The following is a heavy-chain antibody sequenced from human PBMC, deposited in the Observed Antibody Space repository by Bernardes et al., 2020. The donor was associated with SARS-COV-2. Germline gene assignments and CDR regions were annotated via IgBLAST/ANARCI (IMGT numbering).Heavy chain of an antibody. CDR1: GYSFTNYW. J-gene: IGHJ6*03. V-gene: IGHV5-51*01. CDR3: ARRKDYYMDV. CDR2: IYPGDSDT. Sequence: GESLNISCKGSGYSFTNYWIGLVRQMPGKGLEWMGIIYPGDSDTRYSPSFQGQVTISADKSISTAYLQWSSLKASDTAMYYCARRKDYYMDVWGKGTTVTVSS.